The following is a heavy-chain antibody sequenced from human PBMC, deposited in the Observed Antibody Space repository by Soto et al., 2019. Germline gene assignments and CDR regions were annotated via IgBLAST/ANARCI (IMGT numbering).Heavy chain of an antibody. CDR1: GYTFTSYG. D-gene: IGHD6-19*01. J-gene: IGHJ3*02. CDR2: ISAYNGNT. Sequence: ASVKVSCKASGYTFTSYGISWVRQAPGQGLEWMGWISAYNGNTNYAQKLQGRVTMTTDTSTSTAYMELRSLRSDDTAVYYCARPKQWLVPDAFDIWGQGTMVTVSS. CDR3: ARPKQWLVPDAFDI. V-gene: IGHV1-18*01.